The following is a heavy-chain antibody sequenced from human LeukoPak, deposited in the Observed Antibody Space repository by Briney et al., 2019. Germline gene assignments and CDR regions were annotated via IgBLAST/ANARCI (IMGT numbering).Heavy chain of an antibody. CDR1: GYSISTSYY. V-gene: IGHV4-38-2*02. J-gene: IGHJ6*03. D-gene: IGHD4-17*01. CDR3: ARYLYTVTTPHYYYYYYMDV. Sequence: SETLSLTCTVSGYSISTSYYWGWIRQPPGKGLEWIGSIYHSGNTYYNPSLKSRVTISVDTSKNQFSLKLNSVTAADTAVYYCARYLYTVTTPHYYYYYYMDVWGKGTTVTISS. CDR2: IYHSGNT.